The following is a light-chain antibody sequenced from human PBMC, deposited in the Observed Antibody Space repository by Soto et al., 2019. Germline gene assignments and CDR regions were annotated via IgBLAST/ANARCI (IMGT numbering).Light chain of an antibody. CDR2: SNN. CDR1: SSNIGSNT. CDR3: AAWDDSLNGVV. V-gene: IGLV1-44*01. Sequence: QSVLTQQPSASGTPGQRVTISCSGSSSNIGSNTVNWYQQLPGTSPKLLIYSNNQRPSRVPDRFSGSKSGTSASLAISELQSEDEADYYCAAWDDSLNGVVFGGTTKLTV. J-gene: IGLJ2*01.